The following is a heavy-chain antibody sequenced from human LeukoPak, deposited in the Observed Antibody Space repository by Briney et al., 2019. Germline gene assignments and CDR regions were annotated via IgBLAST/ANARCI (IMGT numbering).Heavy chain of an antibody. J-gene: IGHJ4*02. CDR2: IYYSGST. V-gene: IGHV4-30-4*01. CDR1: GGSISSGDYY. D-gene: IGHD3-22*01. Sequence: ASETLSLTCTVSGGSISSGDYYWSWIRQPPGKGLEWIGYIYYSGSTYYNTSLKSRVTISVDTSKNQFSLKLSSVTAADTAVYYCARGQYYYDSSGYYTSDMYYFDYWGQGTLVTVSS. CDR3: ARGQYYYDSSGYYTSDMYYFDY.